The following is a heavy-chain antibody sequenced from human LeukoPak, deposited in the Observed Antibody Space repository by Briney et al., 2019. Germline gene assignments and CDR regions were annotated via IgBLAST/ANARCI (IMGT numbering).Heavy chain of an antibody. CDR1: GHTFTSYG. V-gene: IGHV1-18*01. CDR3: ARLMGVGIAAAGSVDY. Sequence: ASVKVSCKASGHTFTSYGISWVRQAPGQGLEWMGWISAYNGNTNYAQKLQGRVTITADKSTSTAYMELSSLRSEDTAVYYCARLMGVGIAAAGSVDYWGQGTLVTVSS. CDR2: ISAYNGNT. J-gene: IGHJ4*02. D-gene: IGHD6-13*01.